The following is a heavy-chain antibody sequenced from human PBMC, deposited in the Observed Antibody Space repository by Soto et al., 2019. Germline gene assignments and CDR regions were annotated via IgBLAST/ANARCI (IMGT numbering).Heavy chain of an antibody. CDR1: GFTFSSYA. CDR2: ISYDGSNK. CDR3: ARGGRDIVLVPAAIDY. J-gene: IGHJ4*02. Sequence: QVQLVESGGGVVQPGRSLRLSCAASGFTFSSYAMHWVRQAPGKGLEWVAVISYDGSNKYYADSVKGRFTISRDNXKXXLYLQMNSLRAEDTAVYYCARGGRDIVLVPAAIDYWGQGTLVTVSS. D-gene: IGHD2-2*01. V-gene: IGHV3-30-3*01.